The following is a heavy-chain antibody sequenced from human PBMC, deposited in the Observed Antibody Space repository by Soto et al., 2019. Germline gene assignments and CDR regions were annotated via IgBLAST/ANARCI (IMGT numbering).Heavy chain of an antibody. D-gene: IGHD3-16*01. CDR3: ARDYLELGSDYIWGSPNYYFDY. J-gene: IGHJ4*02. CDR1: GYTFTSYG. CDR2: ISAYNGNT. V-gene: IGHV1-18*01. Sequence: ASVKVSCKASGYTFTSYGISWVRQAPGQGLEWMGWISAYNGNTNYAQKLQGRVTMTTDTSTSTAYMELRSLRSDDTAVYYCARDYLELGSDYIWGSPNYYFDYWGQGTLVTVSS.